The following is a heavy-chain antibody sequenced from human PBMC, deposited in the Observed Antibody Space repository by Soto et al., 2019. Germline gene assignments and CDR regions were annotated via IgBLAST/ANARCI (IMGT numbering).Heavy chain of an antibody. V-gene: IGHV1-2*02. J-gene: IGHJ4*02. Sequence: ASVKVSCKPSGYPFTDLYIHWVRQAPGLGLEWMGWIDPRSGASRKTQRFQGRFTMTRDTSTNTVYMELSSLRSDDTAVYFCARDNSGPLEYWGQGTLVIVSS. CDR3: ARDNSGPLEY. D-gene: IGHD2-8*02. CDR2: IDPRSGAS. CDR1: GYPFTDLY.